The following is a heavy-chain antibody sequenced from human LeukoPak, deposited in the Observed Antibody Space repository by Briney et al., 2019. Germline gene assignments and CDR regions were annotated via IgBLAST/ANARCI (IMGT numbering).Heavy chain of an antibody. CDR1: GDSVSSTSAL. D-gene: IGHD6-19*01. J-gene: IGHJ3*01. CDR3: ARARVAVAGLSAFDV. Sequence: LQTLSLTCAISGDSVSSTSALWNWIRQSPSRGLEWLGMTYYRPKWYSDYVLSVKSRITINPDSSKNQFSLQLSSVTPEDTAVYYCARARVAVAGLSAFDVWGQGTKVTVSS. V-gene: IGHV6-1*01. CDR2: TYYRPKWYS.